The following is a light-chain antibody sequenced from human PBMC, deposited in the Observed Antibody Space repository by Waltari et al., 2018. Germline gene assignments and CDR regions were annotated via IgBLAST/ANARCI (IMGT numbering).Light chain of an antibody. J-gene: IGKJ2*02. V-gene: IGKV3-15*01. CDR3: QRYNVWPPST. CDR1: QYVSNN. CDR2: GAS. Sequence: EIVMMQSPATLSVPTGKKATFSCRASQYVSNNLAWYQHKPGQAPRLLISGASTRASGVPARFSGSGSGTEFTLTISSLQSEDSAVYYCQRYNVWPPSTFGQGTKLEIK.